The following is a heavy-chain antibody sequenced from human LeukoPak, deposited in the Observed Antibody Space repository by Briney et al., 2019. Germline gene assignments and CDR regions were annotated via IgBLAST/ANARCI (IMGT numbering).Heavy chain of an antibody. Sequence: ASVKVSCKASGGTFSSYAISWVRQAPGQGLEWMGGIIPIFGTANYAQKFQGRVTITADESTSTAYMELSSLRSEDTAVYFCAEIGGYSSSNGYWGQGTLVTVSS. V-gene: IGHV1-69*01. CDR3: AEIGGYSSSNGY. CDR2: IIPIFGTA. J-gene: IGHJ4*02. CDR1: GGTFSSYA. D-gene: IGHD6-13*01.